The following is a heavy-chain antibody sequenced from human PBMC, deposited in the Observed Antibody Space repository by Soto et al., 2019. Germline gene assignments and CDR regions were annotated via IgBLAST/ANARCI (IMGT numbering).Heavy chain of an antibody. J-gene: IGHJ6*04. CDR3: ARGWFGPDV. CDR1: GFTLSGRS. V-gene: IGHV3-74*01. Sequence: EVQLVESGGGLVQPGGSLRLSCAASGFTLSGRSMHWVRQAPGKGLVWVSGIDNAGTDSTYADSVKGRFTSSRDNAKNMLYLQMNSLRVEDPDVYYCARGWFGPDVWGKGTTVTVSS. CDR2: IDNAGTDS. D-gene: IGHD3-10*01.